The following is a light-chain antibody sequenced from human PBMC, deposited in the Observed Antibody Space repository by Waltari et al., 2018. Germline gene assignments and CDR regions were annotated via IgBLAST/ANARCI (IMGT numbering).Light chain of an antibody. Sequence: SHEVTQPPSVSVSPGQTATIACSGNKLEDKFNAWFQQRPGQSPVLILYRDNKRPPGIPERFLGSNSGNTATLTISGTQAMDEGDYYCQAWDSSSVVFGGGTKLTVL. CDR2: RDN. CDR1: KLEDKF. J-gene: IGLJ3*02. V-gene: IGLV3-1*01. CDR3: QAWDSSSVV.